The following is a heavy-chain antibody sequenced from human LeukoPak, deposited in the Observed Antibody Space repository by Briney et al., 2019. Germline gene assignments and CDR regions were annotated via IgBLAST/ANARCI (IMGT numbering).Heavy chain of an antibody. V-gene: IGHV4-59*08. D-gene: IGHD4-17*01. CDR2: IHYSGST. J-gene: IGHJ3*02. Sequence: SETLSLTCTVSGGSINSYYWSWIRQPPGRGLEWIGSIHYSGSTNYNPSLKSRVTISVDTSKNQFSLKLSSVTAADTAVYYCARQHYGDSDAFDIWGQGTMVTVSS. CDR3: ARQHYGDSDAFDI. CDR1: GGSINSYY.